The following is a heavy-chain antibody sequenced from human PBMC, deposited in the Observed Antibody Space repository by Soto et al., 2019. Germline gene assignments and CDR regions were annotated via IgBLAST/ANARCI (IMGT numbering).Heavy chain of an antibody. J-gene: IGHJ4*02. D-gene: IGHD2-15*01. Sequence: TLSRSCTVSGGSISSRSHYWGWIRQRPGKGLEWSGSIYDSGKTYDNPSLKMRVTTSVDTSNNQFSLRPSSVTAADTALYYCAREGCSGGSCYDNYWGQGTLVTVSS. V-gene: IGHV4-39*02. CDR3: AREGCSGGSCYDNY. CDR1: GGSISSRSHY. CDR2: IYDSGKT.